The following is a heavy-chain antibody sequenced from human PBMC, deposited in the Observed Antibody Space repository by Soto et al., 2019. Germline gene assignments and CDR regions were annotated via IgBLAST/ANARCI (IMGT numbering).Heavy chain of an antibody. CDR3: ANAVNYYYGMDV. J-gene: IGHJ6*02. CDR2: ISYDGSNK. Sequence: SLRLSCAASGFTFSSYGMHWVRQAPGKGLEWVAVISYDGSNKYYADSVKGRFTISRDNSKNTLYLQMNSLRAEDTAVYYCANAVNYYYGMDVWGQGTTVTVSS. CDR1: GFTFSSYG. V-gene: IGHV3-30*18.